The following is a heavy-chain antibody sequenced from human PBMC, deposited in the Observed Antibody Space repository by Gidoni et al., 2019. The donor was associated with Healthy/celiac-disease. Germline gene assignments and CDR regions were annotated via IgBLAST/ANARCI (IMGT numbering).Heavy chain of an antibody. V-gene: IGHV1-2*02. CDR3: ARMGWGQLVPYYYGMDV. CDR2: INPNSEAP. D-gene: IGHD6-6*01. Sequence: QAHRVQPGEEVKKPGAAVKVSCKASGDTFTGNYMHWVRQAPGQGIEWMGWINPNSEAPNYAQKFQGTVTMTRAAYIRQDNMKLGRLKSNDAAMYYCARMGWGQLVPYYYGMDVCGQGNTVTVSS. J-gene: IGHJ6*02. CDR1: GDTFTGNY.